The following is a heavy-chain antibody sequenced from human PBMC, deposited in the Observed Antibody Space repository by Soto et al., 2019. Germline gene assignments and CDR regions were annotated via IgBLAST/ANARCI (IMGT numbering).Heavy chain of an antibody. D-gene: IGHD4-17*01. Sequence: QVQLVQSGAEVKKPGSSVKVSYKASRGTFSSYTISWVRQAPGQGLEWMGRIIPILGIANYAQKFQGRVTITADKSTSTAYMELSSLRSEDTAVYYCAREDYGTFDYWGQGTLVTVSS. J-gene: IGHJ4*02. CDR3: AREDYGTFDY. CDR2: IIPILGIA. V-gene: IGHV1-69*08. CDR1: RGTFSSYT.